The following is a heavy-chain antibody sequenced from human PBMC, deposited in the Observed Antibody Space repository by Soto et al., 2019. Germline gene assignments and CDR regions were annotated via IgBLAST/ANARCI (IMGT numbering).Heavy chain of an antibody. CDR1: GGTFSSYS. D-gene: IGHD3-10*01. Sequence: ASVKVSCKASGGTFSSYSISWVRQAPGQGLEWMGGIIPIFGTANYAQKFQGRVTITADESTSTAYMELSSLRSEDTAVYYCASIYYYGSGSYSLRNWFDPWGQGTLVTVSS. CDR2: IIPIFGTA. V-gene: IGHV1-69*13. CDR3: ASIYYYGSGSYSLRNWFDP. J-gene: IGHJ5*02.